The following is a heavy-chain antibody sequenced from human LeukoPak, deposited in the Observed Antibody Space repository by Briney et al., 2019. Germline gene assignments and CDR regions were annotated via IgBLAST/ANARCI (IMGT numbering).Heavy chain of an antibody. CDR1: GFTFSSYS. CDR2: ISGSSSYI. CDR3: ARDPAAMIDNWFDP. Sequence: GGSLRLSCAASGFTFSSYSMNWVRQAPGKGLEWVSFISGSSSYIYYADSVKGRFTISRDNAENSLYLQMNSLRAEDTAVYYCARDPAAMIDNWFDPWGQGTLVTVSS. D-gene: IGHD2-2*01. V-gene: IGHV3-21*01. J-gene: IGHJ5*02.